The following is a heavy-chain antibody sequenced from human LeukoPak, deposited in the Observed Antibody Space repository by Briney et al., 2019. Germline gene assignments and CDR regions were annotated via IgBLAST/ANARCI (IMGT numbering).Heavy chain of an antibody. Sequence: GGSLRLSCAASGFTFSSYWMSWVRQAPGKGLEWVANIKQDGSEKYYVDSVKGRFTISRDNAKNSLYLQMNSLRAEDTAVYYCASVYHSLIAAACIYFDYWGQGILVNGSS. CDR2: IKQDGSEK. CDR1: GFTFSSYW. CDR3: ASVYHSLIAAACIYFDY. D-gene: IGHD6-13*01. V-gene: IGHV3-7*01. J-gene: IGHJ4*02.